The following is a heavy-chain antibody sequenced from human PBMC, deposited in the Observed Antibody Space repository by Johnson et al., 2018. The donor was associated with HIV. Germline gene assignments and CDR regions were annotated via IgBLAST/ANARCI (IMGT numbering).Heavy chain of an antibody. D-gene: IGHD3-10*01. CDR2: IKSKTDGGTT. CDR3: ARDPPSYGSGSYFRAFDI. V-gene: IGHV3-15*01. J-gene: IGHJ3*02. CDR1: GFTFSDYY. Sequence: VQLVESGGGLVKPGGSLRLSCAASGFTFSDYYMTWIRQAPGKGLECVCRIKSKTDGGTTDYAAPVKGRFTISRDDSKNTLYLQMNSLRAEDTAVYYCARDPPSYGSGSYFRAFDIWGQGTMVTVSS.